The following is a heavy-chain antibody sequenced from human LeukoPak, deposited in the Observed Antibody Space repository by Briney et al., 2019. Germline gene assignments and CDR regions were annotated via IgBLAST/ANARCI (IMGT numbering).Heavy chain of an antibody. Sequence: GGSLRLSCTASGFTFGDYDMSWVRQAPGKGREWVGFIRSKAYGGTIEYAASVKGRFTISRDDSKSIAYLQMNSLKTEDTAVYYCSCSGSYFGPFDYWGQGTLVTVSS. CDR3: SCSGSYFGPFDY. CDR1: GFTFGDYD. CDR2: IRSKAYGGTI. D-gene: IGHD1-26*01. V-gene: IGHV3-49*04. J-gene: IGHJ4*02.